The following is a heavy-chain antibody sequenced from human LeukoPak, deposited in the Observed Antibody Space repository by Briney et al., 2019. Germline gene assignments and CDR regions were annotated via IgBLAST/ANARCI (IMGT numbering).Heavy chain of an antibody. V-gene: IGHV3-23*01. Sequence: GGSLRLSCAASGFTFSSYGMSWVRQAPGKGLEWVSIISASGSTTYYADSVKGRFTISRDNSKNTLFLQMNSLRAEDTAVYYCAKGIYYYGSSGYYFDYWGQGTLVTVSS. CDR2: ISASGSTT. CDR3: AKGIYYYGSSGYYFDY. J-gene: IGHJ4*02. D-gene: IGHD3-22*01. CDR1: GFTFSSYG.